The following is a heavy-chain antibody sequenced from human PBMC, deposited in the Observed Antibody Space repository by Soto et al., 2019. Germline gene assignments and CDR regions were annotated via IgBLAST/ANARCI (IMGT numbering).Heavy chain of an antibody. CDR2: INPNSGGT. CDR3: AREAQYYNLPHFDY. CDR1: GYTFTGYY. D-gene: IGHD1-26*01. Sequence: GASVKVSCKASGYTFTGYYMHWVRQAPGQGLEWMGWINPNSGGTNYAQKFQGRVTMTRDTSISTAYMELSRLRSDDTAVYYCAREAQYYNLPHFDYWGQGTLVTVSS. J-gene: IGHJ4*02. V-gene: IGHV1-2*02.